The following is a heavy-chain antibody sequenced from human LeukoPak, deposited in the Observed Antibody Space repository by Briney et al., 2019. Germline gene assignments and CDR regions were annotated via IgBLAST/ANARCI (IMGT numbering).Heavy chain of an antibody. D-gene: IGHD3-22*01. V-gene: IGHV4-34*01. CDR3: AKDWAPDYYDSSGYYSEAFDI. CDR2: INHSGST. CDR1: GGSFSGYY. Sequence: SETLSLTCAVYGGSFSGYYWSWIRQPPGKGLEWIGEINHSGSTNYNPSLKSRVTISVDTSKNQFSLKLSSVTAADTAVYYCAKDWAPDYYDSSGYYSEAFDIWGQGTMVTVSS. J-gene: IGHJ3*02.